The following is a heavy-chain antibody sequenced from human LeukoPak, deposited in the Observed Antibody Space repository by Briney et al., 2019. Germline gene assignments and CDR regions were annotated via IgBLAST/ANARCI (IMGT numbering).Heavy chain of an antibody. CDR3: AKAGSGYYYYGSGSYYKDYYYMDV. D-gene: IGHD3-10*01. J-gene: IGHJ6*03. CDR2: ISGSGGST. V-gene: IGHV3-23*01. Sequence: PGGSLRLSCAASGFTFSSYAMSWVRQAPGKGLEWVSAISGSGGSTYYADSVEGRFTISRDNSKNTLYLQMNSLRAEDTAVYYCAKAGSGYYYYGSGSYYKDYYYMDVWGKGTTVTVSS. CDR1: GFTFSSYA.